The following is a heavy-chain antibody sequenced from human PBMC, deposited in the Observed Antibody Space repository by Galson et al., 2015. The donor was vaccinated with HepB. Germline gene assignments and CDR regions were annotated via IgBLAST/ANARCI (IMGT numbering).Heavy chain of an antibody. V-gene: IGHV5-51*01. D-gene: IGHD5-24*01. Sequence: QSGAEVKKPGESLKISCKGSGYNFSSHWIVWVRQMPGKGLEWMGIIFLADSDTRYSPSFQGQVTISADESISTAYLHWSSLKASDTAMYYCARHVWSFTGTKKATTVRWGDDYWGQGTLVTVSS. J-gene: IGHJ4*02. CDR1: GYNFSSHW. CDR3: ARHVWSFTGTKKATTVRWGDDY. CDR2: IFLADSDT.